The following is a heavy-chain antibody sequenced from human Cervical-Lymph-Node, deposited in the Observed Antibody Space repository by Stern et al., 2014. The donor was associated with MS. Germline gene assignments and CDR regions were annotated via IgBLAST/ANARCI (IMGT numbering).Heavy chain of an antibody. CDR1: GGTFSTER. D-gene: IGHD5-12*01. CDR3: ARLGSGYDASYLDF. J-gene: IGHJ4*02. Sequence: QVQLVQSGSVAKKPGSSVKVSCKVSGGTFSTERISWVRQAPGQGPEGLGSIIPIFGPSDYSRHSQGRVTIIADESTSEVHMELKSLRSEDTGVYYCARLGSGYDASYLDFWGQGSLVTVSS. CDR2: IIPIFGPS. V-gene: IGHV1-69*01.